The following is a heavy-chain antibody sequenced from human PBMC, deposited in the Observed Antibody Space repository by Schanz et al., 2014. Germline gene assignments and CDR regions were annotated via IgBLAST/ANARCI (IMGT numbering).Heavy chain of an antibody. V-gene: IGHV3-74*02. D-gene: IGHD5-18*01. CDR2: IKSDGSST. CDR1: GFTFRGYA. CDR3: ARVALPGYSSPRDAFDI. J-gene: IGHJ3*02. Sequence: VHLLESGGGLVQPGGSLRLSCAASGFTFRGYAMSWVRQAPGKGLVWVSRIKSDGSSTSYADSVKGRFTISRDNAKNSLYLQMNGLRAEDTAVYYCARVALPGYSSPRDAFDIWGQGTMVTVSS.